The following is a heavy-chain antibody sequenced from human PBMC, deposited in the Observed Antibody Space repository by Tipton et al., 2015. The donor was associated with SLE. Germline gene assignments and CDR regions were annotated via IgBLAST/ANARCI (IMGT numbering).Heavy chain of an antibody. J-gene: IGHJ3*02. Sequence: SLRLSCAASGFTFSSYGMHWVRQAPGKGLEWVAVIWYDGSNKYYADSVKGRFTISRDNSKNTLYLQMNSLRAEDTAVYYCALKMSYYYGSGSTDAFDIWGQGTMVTVSS. D-gene: IGHD3-10*01. V-gene: IGHV3-33*01. CDR3: ALKMSYYYGSGSTDAFDI. CDR2: IWYDGSNK. CDR1: GFTFSSYG.